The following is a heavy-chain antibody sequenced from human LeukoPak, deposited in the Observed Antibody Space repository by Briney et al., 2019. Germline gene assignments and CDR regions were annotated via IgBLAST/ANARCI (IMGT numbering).Heavy chain of an antibody. Sequence: GGSLRLSCAASGFTFSDYYMSWIRQAPGKGLEGVSYISSSGSTIYYADSVKGRLAISRDNAKNSLYLKMNSLRAEDTAVYYCARDWHSSGWYLSRDAFDIWGQGTMVTVSS. J-gene: IGHJ3*02. CDR2: ISSSGSTI. CDR3: ARDWHSSGWYLSRDAFDI. D-gene: IGHD6-19*01. CDR1: GFTFSDYY. V-gene: IGHV3-11*04.